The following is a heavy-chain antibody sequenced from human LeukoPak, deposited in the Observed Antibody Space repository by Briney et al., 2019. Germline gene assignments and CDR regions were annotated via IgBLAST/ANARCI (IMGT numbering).Heavy chain of an antibody. D-gene: IGHD4-17*01. J-gene: IGHJ4*02. CDR1: GDTFRGYA. Sequence: VSSKASGDTFRGYARSWVHQAPGQGVPWIGGIIPIFVTANYAQKFQGRVTITADESTSTAYMELSSLRSEDTAVYYCARDIRTTVTPHFDYWGQGTLVAVSS. CDR3: ARDIRTTVTPHFDY. CDR2: IIPIFVTA. V-gene: IGHV1-69*01.